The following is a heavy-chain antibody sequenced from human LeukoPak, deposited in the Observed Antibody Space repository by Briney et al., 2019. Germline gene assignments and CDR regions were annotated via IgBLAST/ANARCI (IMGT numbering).Heavy chain of an antibody. J-gene: IGHJ6*03. Sequence: PGGSLRLSCAASGFTFDDYGMSWVRQAPGKGLEWVSGINWNGGSTGYADSVKGRFTISRDNAKNSLYLQMNSLRAEDTALYYCARVVSYARNYYYMDVWGKGTRSPSP. D-gene: IGHD1-26*01. CDR2: INWNGGST. CDR1: GFTFDDYG. V-gene: IGHV3-20*04. CDR3: ARVVSYARNYYYMDV.